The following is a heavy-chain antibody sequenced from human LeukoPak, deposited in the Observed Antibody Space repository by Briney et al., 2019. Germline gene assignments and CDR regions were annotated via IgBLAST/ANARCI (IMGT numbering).Heavy chain of an antibody. D-gene: IGHD3-3*01. CDR1: GGSISSYY. J-gene: IGHJ6*03. Sequence: PSETLSLTCTVSGGSISSYYWNWIRQPPGKGLEWIWYIYTSESTNYTPSLKSRVTISVDTSKKQFSLNLSSVTAADTAVYYCAGGNYYYYYIDVWGKGTTVTVSS. CDR3: AGGNYYYYYIDV. V-gene: IGHV4-4*09. CDR2: IYTSEST.